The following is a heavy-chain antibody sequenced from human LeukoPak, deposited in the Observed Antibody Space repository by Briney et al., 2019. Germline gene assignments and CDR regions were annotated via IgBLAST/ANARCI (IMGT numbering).Heavy chain of an antibody. CDR2: IDTTGRT. J-gene: IGHJ4*02. CDR3: ARHLGSGYYSAIGY. CDR1: GGSISGHY. D-gene: IGHD3-22*01. V-gene: IGHV4-4*09. Sequence: SETLSLTCSVSGGSISGHYWNWIRQPPGKGLEWLGYIDTTGRTNHNPSLKSRTTISVDKSRNQFSLKLTSVTAADSAAYYCARHLGSGYYSAIGYWGQGTLVTVSS.